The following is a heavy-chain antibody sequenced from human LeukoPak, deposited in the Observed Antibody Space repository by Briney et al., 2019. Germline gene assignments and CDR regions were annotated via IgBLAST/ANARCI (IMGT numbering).Heavy chain of an antibody. CDR3: ATIKRGSIYGYFDF. CDR2: VYVSGDYNSGIN. CDR1: GTSINTYS. D-gene: IGHD5-18*01. V-gene: IGHV4-59*13. Sequence: SETLSLTCTVSGTSINTYSWSWIRQTPGKGLEWIGYVYVSGDYNSGINTYNPSLKSRATLSADTSKNQFSLRLTSVTAADSAVYYCATIKRGSIYGYFDFWGQGVLVTVSS. J-gene: IGHJ4*02.